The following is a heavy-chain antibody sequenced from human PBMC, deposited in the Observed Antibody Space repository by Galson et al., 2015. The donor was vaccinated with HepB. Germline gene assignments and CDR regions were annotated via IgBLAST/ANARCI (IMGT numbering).Heavy chain of an antibody. CDR1: GFTFSSYA. J-gene: IGHJ4*02. CDR3: ARGWIQLWFAFDY. V-gene: IGHV3-30-3*01. Sequence: SLRLSCAASGFTFSSYAMHWVRQAPGKGLEWVAVISYDGSNKYYADSVKGRFTISRDNSKNTLSLQMNSLRAEDTAVYYCARGWIQLWFAFDYWGQGTLVTVSS. D-gene: IGHD5-18*01. CDR2: ISYDGSNK.